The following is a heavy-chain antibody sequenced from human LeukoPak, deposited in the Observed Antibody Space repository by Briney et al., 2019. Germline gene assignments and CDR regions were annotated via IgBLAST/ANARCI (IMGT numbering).Heavy chain of an antibody. J-gene: IGHJ5*02. V-gene: IGHV1-8*01. CDR1: GYTFTSYD. CDR3: ARGLFHDFWSGYYH. CDR2: MNPNSGNT. Sequence: ASVKVSCKAFGYTFTSYDINWVRQATGQGLEWMGWMNPNSGNTGYAQKFQGRVTMTRNTSISTAYMELSSLRSEDTAVYYCARGLFHDFWSGYYHWGQGTLVTVSS. D-gene: IGHD3-3*01.